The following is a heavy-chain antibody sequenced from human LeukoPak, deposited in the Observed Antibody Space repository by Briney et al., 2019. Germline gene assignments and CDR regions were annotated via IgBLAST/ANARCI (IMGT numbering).Heavy chain of an antibody. CDR2: INPNSGGT. V-gene: IGHV1-2*02. J-gene: IGHJ4*02. CDR3: ARDINYYGSGSYYDY. CDR1: GYTFTGYY. Sequence: ASVKVSCKASGYTFTGYYMHRVRQAPGQGLEWMGWINPNSGGTNYAQKFQGRVTMTRDTSTSTAYMELSRLRSDDTAVYYCARDINYYGSGSYYDYWGQGTLVTVSS. D-gene: IGHD3-10*01.